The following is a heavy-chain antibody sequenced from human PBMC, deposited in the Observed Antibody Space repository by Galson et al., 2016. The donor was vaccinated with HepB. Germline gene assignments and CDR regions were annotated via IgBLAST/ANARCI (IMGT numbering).Heavy chain of an antibody. J-gene: IGHJ6*02. CDR2: IYPGDSDT. V-gene: IGHV5-51*01. Sequence: QSGAEVKKPGESLEISCKGSGFSFTSYWIGWVRQMPGKGLEWMVIIYPGDSDTRYSPSSQGQVTISADKSISTAYLQWNSLKASDTAMYYCARWQSGGWVLYYYYGLDVWGQGTTVTVSS. CDR3: ARWQSGGWVLYYYYGLDV. CDR1: GFSFTSYW. D-gene: IGHD2-15*01.